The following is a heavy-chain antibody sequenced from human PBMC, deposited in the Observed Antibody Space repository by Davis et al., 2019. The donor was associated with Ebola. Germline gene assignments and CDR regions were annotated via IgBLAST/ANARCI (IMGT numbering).Heavy chain of an antibody. CDR3: ARGDFYYGVDV. Sequence: GGSLRLSCVVSAFTFSSDAMNWFPQAPAKVLEWFAIMYSGGTRYYADSVKGRFTISRDSSKNTLYLQMNNLRAEDTAVYYCARGDFYYGVDVWGRGTTVTVSS. J-gene: IGHJ6*02. D-gene: IGHD3-10*01. V-gene: IGHV3-23*03. CDR1: AFTFSSDA. CDR2: MYSGGTR.